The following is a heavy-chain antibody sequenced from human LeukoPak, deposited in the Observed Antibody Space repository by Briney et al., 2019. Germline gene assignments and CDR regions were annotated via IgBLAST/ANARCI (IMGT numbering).Heavy chain of an antibody. D-gene: IGHD1-7*01. CDR1: GGSFSGYY. CDR2: INHSGST. Sequence: PSETLSLTCAVHGGSFSGYYWSWIRQPPGKGLEWIGEINHSGSTNYNPSLKSRVTISVDTSKNQFSLKLSSVTAADTAVYYCARAGITGTREDWFDPWGQGTLVTVSS. J-gene: IGHJ5*02. V-gene: IGHV4-34*01. CDR3: ARAGITGTREDWFDP.